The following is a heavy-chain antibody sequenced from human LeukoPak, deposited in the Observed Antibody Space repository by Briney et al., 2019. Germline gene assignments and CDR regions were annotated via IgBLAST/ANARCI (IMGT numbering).Heavy chain of an antibody. V-gene: IGHV4-59*01. J-gene: IGHJ4*02. Sequence: SETLSLTCTVSGGSISSYYWSWIRQPPGKGLEWIGYIYYSGSTNYNPSLKSRVTISVDTSKNQFSLKLSSVTAADTAVYYCARVRGYSYGDGDYWGQGTLVTVSS. CDR2: IYYSGST. CDR3: ARVRGYSYGDGDY. CDR1: GGSISSYY. D-gene: IGHD5-18*01.